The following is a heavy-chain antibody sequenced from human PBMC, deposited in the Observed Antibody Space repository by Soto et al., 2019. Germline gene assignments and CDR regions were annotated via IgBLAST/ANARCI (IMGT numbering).Heavy chain of an antibody. V-gene: IGHV1-3*05. D-gene: IGHD2-21*02. CDR2: INAGNGNT. CDR3: AMSIVVVTALDY. Sequence: QVQLVQSGAEEKKPGASVKVSCKASGYTFTSYAMHWVRQAPGQRLEWMGWINAGNGNTKHSQKFQGRVTLPRDTSASTAYMELSSLRSEHTAVYYCAMSIVVVTALDYWGPGTLVTVSS. CDR1: GYTFTSYA. J-gene: IGHJ4*02.